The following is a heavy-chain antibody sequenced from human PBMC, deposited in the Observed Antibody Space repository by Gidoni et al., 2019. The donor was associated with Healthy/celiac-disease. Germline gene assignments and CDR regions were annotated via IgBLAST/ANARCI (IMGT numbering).Heavy chain of an antibody. J-gene: IGHJ6*03. CDR2: VDPEDGET. CDR1: GYTFTNYY. D-gene: IGHD5-12*01. V-gene: IGHV1-69-2*01. Sequence: EVQLVQSGAEVKKPGATVKISCKVSGYTFTNYYMHWVQQAPGKGLEWMGLVDPEDGETIYAEKFQGRVTITADTSTDTAYMELSSLRSEDTAVYYCATIGAGDSGDDRYYYMDVWGKGTTVTVSS. CDR3: ATIGAGDSGDDRYYYMDV.